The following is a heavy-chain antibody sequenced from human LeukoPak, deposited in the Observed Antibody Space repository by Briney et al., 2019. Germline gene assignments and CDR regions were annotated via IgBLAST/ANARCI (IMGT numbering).Heavy chain of an antibody. CDR1: GFTFSSYW. CDR3: AKDIDSGWYGFDY. V-gene: IGHV3-74*01. CDR2: INSDGSST. Sequence: PGGSLRLSCAASGFTFSSYWMHWVRQAPGKGLVWVSRINSDGSSTSYADSVKGRFTISRDNAKNSLYLQMNSLRAEDTALYYCAKDIDSGWYGFDYWGQGTLVTVSS. J-gene: IGHJ4*02. D-gene: IGHD6-19*01.